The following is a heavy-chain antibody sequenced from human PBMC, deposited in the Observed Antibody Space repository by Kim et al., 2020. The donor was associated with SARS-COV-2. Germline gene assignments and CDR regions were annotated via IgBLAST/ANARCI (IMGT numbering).Heavy chain of an antibody. J-gene: IGHJ6*02. CDR2: ISSSSSYI. CDR3: ARWYQLLGGMDV. D-gene: IGHD2-2*01. V-gene: IGHV3-21*01. CDR1: GFTFSSYS. Sequence: GGSLRLSCAASGFTFSSYSMNWVRQAPGKGLEWVSSISSSSSYIYYADSVTGRFTISRDNAKNSLYLQMNSLRAEDTAVYYCARWYQLLGGMDVWGQGTTVTVSS.